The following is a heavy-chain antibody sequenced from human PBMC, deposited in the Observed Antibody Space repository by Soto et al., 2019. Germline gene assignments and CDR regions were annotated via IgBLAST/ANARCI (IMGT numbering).Heavy chain of an antibody. V-gene: IGHV3-21*01. CDR2: IRGFSPYT. Sequence: GGTLRLSCISSGFTFRTYTMNWVRQAPGKGLEWVSGIRGFSPYTFYAESVKGRFTISRDNAKNSLFLQMNSLRAEDTAVYYCARDRGYDAHDFYYNAMDVWGQGTTVTVSS. CDR3: ARDRGYDAHDFYYNAMDV. CDR1: GFTFRTYT. D-gene: IGHD2-15*01. J-gene: IGHJ6*02.